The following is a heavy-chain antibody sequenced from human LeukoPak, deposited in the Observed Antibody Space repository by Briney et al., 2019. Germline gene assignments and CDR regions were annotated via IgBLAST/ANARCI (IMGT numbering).Heavy chain of an antibody. CDR1: GGSISSYY. Sequence: SETLSLTCTVSGGSISSYYWSWIRQPPGKGLEWIGYIYYSGSTNYNPSLKSRVTISVDTSKNQFSLKLSSVTAADTAVYYCAGTYDFWSGYRNWFDPWGQGTLVTVSS. V-gene: IGHV4-59*08. D-gene: IGHD3-3*01. CDR2: IYYSGST. J-gene: IGHJ5*02. CDR3: AGTYDFWSGYRNWFDP.